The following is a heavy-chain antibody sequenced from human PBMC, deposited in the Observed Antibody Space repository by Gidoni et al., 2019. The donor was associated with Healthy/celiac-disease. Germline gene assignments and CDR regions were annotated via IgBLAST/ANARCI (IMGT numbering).Heavy chain of an antibody. CDR2: ISYDGSNK. Sequence: QVQLVESGGGVVQPGRSLRLSCAASGFTFGSYGMHWVRQAPGKGLEWVAVISYDGSNKYYADSVKGRFTISRDNSKNTLYLQMNSLRAEDTAVYYCAKDLQLRYYYYGMDVWGQGTTVTVSS. CDR1: GFTFGSYG. D-gene: IGHD4-4*01. J-gene: IGHJ6*02. CDR3: AKDLQLRYYYYGMDV. V-gene: IGHV3-30*18.